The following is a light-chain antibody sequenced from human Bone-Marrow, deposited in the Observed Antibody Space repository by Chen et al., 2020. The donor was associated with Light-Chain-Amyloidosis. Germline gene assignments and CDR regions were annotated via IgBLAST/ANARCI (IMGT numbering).Light chain of an antibody. CDR1: QTVTSSY. CDR2: GAS. CDR3: QLYGSSPFTWT. V-gene: IGKV3-20*01. Sequence: EIVLTQSPATLSLSPGERATLSCRASQTVTSSYLAWYQQKPGQAPRLLISGASTRAAGIPDKFSGGGSGTDFTLTITRMEPEDFAVYYCQLYGSSPFTWTFGQGTTVEIE. J-gene: IGKJ1*01.